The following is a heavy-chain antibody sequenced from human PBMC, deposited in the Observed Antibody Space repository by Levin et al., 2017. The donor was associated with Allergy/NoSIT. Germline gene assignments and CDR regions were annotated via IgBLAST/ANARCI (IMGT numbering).Heavy chain of an antibody. CDR2: INSDGSST. CDR1: EFTLSTFW. D-gene: IGHD3-16*01. Sequence: GASVKVSCAASEFTLSTFWMHWVRQAPGKGLVWVSRINSDGSSTTYADSVRGRITISRDNAKNTVYLQIHSLRAEDTAVYYCAREGRWGEHFDLWGRGTLVTVSS. V-gene: IGHV3-74*01. CDR3: AREGRWGEHFDL. J-gene: IGHJ2*01.